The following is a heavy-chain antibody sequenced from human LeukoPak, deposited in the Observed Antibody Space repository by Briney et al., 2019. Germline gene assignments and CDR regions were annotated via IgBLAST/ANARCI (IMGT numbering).Heavy chain of an antibody. J-gene: IGHJ3*02. CDR1: GYSFTSYW. D-gene: IGHD1-26*01. CDR2: IYPGDSDT. Sequence: PGESLKISCKGSGYSFTSYWIGWVRQMPGKGLEWMGIIYPGDSDTRYSPSFQGQVTISADKSISTAYLQWSSLKASDTAMYYCARRSGSEVILNYNAFDIWGQGTMVTVSS. CDR3: ARRSGSEVILNYNAFDI. V-gene: IGHV5-51*01.